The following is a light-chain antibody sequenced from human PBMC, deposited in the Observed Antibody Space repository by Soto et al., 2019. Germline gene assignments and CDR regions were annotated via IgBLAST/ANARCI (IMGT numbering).Light chain of an antibody. CDR1: QSVSSSY. CDR3: QQFDTSPRT. V-gene: IGKV3-20*01. J-gene: IGKJ1*01. Sequence: EIVLTQSPGTLSLSPGEIATLSCRASQSVSSSYLAWYQQKPGQAPRLLIYDASSRATGIPDRFSGSGSGTDFTLTISRLEPEDFAVYYCQQFDTSPRTFGQGTKVEIK. CDR2: DAS.